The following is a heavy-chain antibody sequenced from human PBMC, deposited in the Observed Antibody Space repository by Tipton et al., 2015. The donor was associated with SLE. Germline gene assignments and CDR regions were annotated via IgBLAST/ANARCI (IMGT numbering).Heavy chain of an antibody. D-gene: IGHD2-2*01. CDR1: DGSMTSYY. CDR2: IYHSGST. J-gene: IGHJ6*03. V-gene: IGHV4-59*01. Sequence: TLSLTCTVSDGSMTSYYWSWIRQPPGKGLEWIGSIYHSGSTYYNPSLKSRVTISVDTSKMQFSLKLTSVTAADTAVYYCARVPAVYYYYMDVWGKGTTVTVSS. CDR3: ARVPAVYYYYMDV.